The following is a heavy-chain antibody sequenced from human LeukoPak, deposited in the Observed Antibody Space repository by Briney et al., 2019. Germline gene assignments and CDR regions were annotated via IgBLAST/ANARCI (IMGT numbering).Heavy chain of an antibody. Sequence: ASVKVSCKSSGYTFSVYYIHWLRQAPGQGLEWMGWINPNSGGTNYAHKFQGRVTMTRDTSISTAYMDLSRLRSDDTAVYYCARLSSGYWFDTWGQGTLVTVSS. J-gene: IGHJ5*02. V-gene: IGHV1-2*02. CDR1: GYTFSVYY. CDR2: INPNSGGT. D-gene: IGHD3-22*01. CDR3: ARLSSGYWFDT.